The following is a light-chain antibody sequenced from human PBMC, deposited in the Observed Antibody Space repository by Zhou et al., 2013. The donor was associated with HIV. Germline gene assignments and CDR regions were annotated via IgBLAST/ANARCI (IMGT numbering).Light chain of an antibody. V-gene: IGKV3-20*01. CDR2: GAS. J-gene: IGKJ2*01. CDR1: QSLRSTY. CDR3: QQYGSSPPYT. Sequence: EIVLTQSPGTLSLSPGERATLSCRASQSLRSTYLAWYQQKPGQAPRLLIYGASSRATGIPDRFSGSGSGTDFTLTISRLEPEDFAVYYCQQYGSSPPYTFGQGTKLEIK.